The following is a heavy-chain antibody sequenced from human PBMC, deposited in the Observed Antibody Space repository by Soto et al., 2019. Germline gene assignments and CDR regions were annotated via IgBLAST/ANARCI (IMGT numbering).Heavy chain of an antibody. Sequence: SETLSLTCTVSGGSISSHYWSWVRQAPGKGLEWIGHIYYRGSTSYNPSLRSRSTISVDTSNNQFSLKLNSVTTADTAVYYCAGDGREASGMDVWGQGTKVTVSS. D-gene: IGHD1-26*01. CDR1: GGSISSHY. CDR3: AGDGREASGMDV. V-gene: IGHV4-59*11. CDR2: IYYRGST. J-gene: IGHJ6*02.